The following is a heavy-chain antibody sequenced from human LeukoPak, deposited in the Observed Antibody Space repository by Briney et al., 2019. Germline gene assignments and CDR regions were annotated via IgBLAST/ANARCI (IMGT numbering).Heavy chain of an antibody. CDR1: GGSISSSSYY. Sequence: PSETLSLTCTVSGGSISSSSYYWGWIRQPPGKGLEWIGSIYYSGSTYYNPSLKSRVTISIDTSKNQFSLKLNSVTAADTAMYYCAKSGDYGLIDYWGQGTLVTVSS. CDR2: IYYSGST. J-gene: IGHJ4*02. D-gene: IGHD4-17*01. CDR3: AKSGDYGLIDY. V-gene: IGHV4-39*01.